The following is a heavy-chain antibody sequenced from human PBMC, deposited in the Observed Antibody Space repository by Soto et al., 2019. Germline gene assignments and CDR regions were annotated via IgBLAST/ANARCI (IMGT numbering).Heavy chain of an antibody. D-gene: IGHD2-8*01. CDR3: ASGTNGAFFVY. CDR1: GFTFTDY. J-gene: IGHJ4*02. CDR2: ISSRSGTI. Sequence: QVQLVESGGGLVKPGGSLRLSCAASGFTFTDYMSWIRQAPGKGLEWVSHISSRSGTIFYADSVKGRFTISRDNVKNSLYLQMNSLRAEDTAVYYCASGTNGAFFVYWGQGILVTVSS. V-gene: IGHV3-11*01.